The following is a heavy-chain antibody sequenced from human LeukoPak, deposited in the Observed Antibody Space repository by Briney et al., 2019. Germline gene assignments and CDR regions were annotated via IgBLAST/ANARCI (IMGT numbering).Heavy chain of an antibody. CDR2: INSDGINT. J-gene: IGHJ5*02. CDR1: GFTFSNYW. CDR3: ARDLGQYYDTSDNWFDP. D-gene: IGHD3-22*01. Sequence: GGSLRLSCAASGFTFSNYWMHWVRQAPGKGLVWVSRINSDGINTSYADSVKGRFTISRDNAKNTLNLQRNSLRAEDTAVYYCARDLGQYYDTSDNWFDPWGQGTLVTVSS. V-gene: IGHV3-74*01.